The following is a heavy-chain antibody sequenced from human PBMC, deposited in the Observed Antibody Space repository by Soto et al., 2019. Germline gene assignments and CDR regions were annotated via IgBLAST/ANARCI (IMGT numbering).Heavy chain of an antibody. J-gene: IGHJ4*02. CDR3: ARSTVTTSYYFDY. CDR1: GGTFSSYT. Sequence: QVQLVQSGAEVKKPGSSVKVSCKASGGTFSSYTISWVRQAPGQGIEWMGRIIPILGIANYAQKFQGRVTITADKSTSTAYMELSSLRSEDTAVYYCARSTVTTSYYFDYWGLGTLVTVSS. D-gene: IGHD4-17*01. CDR2: IIPILGIA. V-gene: IGHV1-69*02.